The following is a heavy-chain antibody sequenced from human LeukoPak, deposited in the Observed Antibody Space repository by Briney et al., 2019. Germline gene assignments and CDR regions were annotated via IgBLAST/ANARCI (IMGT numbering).Heavy chain of an antibody. V-gene: IGHV5-51*01. J-gene: IGHJ3*02. Sequence: GESLKISCKGSGYSFTSYWIGWVRQMPGKGLEWMGIIYPGDSDTRYSPSFQGQVTISADKSISTAYLQWSSLKASDTAMYYCARQLYWGLVVPAARSAFDIWGQGTTVTVSS. D-gene: IGHD2-2*01. CDR2: IYPGDSDT. CDR1: GYSFTSYW. CDR3: ARQLYWGLVVPAARSAFDI.